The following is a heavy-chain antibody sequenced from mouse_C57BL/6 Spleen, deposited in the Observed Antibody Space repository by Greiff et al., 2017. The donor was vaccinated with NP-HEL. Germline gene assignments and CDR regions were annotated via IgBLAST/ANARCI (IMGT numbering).Heavy chain of an antibody. CDR3: ARPYYYGSGYEDWYFDV. Sequence: EVKLMESGGDLVKPGGSLKLSCAASGFTFSSYGMSWVRQTPDKRLEWVATISSGGSYTYYPDSVKGRFTISRDNAKNTMYLQMSSLKSEDTAMYDGARPYYYGSGYEDWYFDVWGTGTTVTVSS. CDR1: GFTFSSYG. J-gene: IGHJ1*03. D-gene: IGHD1-1*01. V-gene: IGHV5-6*01. CDR2: ISSGGSYT.